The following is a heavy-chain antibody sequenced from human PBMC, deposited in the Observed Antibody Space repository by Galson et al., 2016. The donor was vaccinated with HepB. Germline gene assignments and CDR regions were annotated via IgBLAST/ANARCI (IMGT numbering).Heavy chain of an antibody. CDR2: ISAGGGSE. CDR3: ARCSVYSSGWCNSFDP. V-gene: IGHV3-23*01. J-gene: IGHJ5*02. CDR1: QLSISSSA. Sequence: SLRLSCAVSQLSISSSAMSWVRQAPGKGLEWVSSISAGGGSEYTDSVKGRFTTSRDISKNTLYLQMSSLGAEDTAVYYCARCSVYSSGWCNSFDPWGQGTLVIVSS. D-gene: IGHD6-19*01.